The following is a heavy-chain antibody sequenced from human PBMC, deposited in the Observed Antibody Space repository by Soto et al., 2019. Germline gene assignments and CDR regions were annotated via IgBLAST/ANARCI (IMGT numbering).Heavy chain of an antibody. J-gene: IGHJ4*02. CDR1: GYSFTGYY. Sequence: GXSVKVSCKASGYSFTGYYMHWVRQALGQGLEWMGWINPNSGGTNYAQKFQGRVTMTRDTSISTAYMELSRLRSDDTAVYYCAPATVVTPIYLWYWGQGTLVTVSS. CDR2: INPNSGGT. CDR3: APATVVTPIYLWY. V-gene: IGHV1-2*02. D-gene: IGHD2-21*02.